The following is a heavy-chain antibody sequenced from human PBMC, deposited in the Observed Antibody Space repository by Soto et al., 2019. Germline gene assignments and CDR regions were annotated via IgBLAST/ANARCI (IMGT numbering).Heavy chain of an antibody. V-gene: IGHV4-39*01. D-gene: IGHD5-18*01. J-gene: IGHJ6*03. CDR1: GGSISSSSYY. CDR2: IYYSGST. CDR3: ARHDGYSYGLAYYYYMDV. Sequence: SETLSLTCTVSGGSISSSSYYWGWIRQPPGKGLEWIGSIYYSGSTYYNPSLKSRVTISVDTSKNQFSLKLSSVTAADTAVYYCARHDGYSYGLAYYYYMDVWGKGTTVTVSS.